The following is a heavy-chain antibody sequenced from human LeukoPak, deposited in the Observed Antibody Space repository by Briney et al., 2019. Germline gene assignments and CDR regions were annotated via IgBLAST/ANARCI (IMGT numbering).Heavy chain of an antibody. CDR2: ISSRSSHI. D-gene: IGHD1-26*01. CDR3: ARESGTSNFLDY. V-gene: IGHV3-21*01. Sequence: GGSLRLSCAASGFTLGRYTMNWVRQAPGKGLEWVSSISSRSSHIYYADSLKGRFTTSRDNAKNSLYLQMNSLRVEDTAVYFCARESGTSNFLDYWGQGTLVTVSS. CDR1: GFTLGRYT. J-gene: IGHJ4*02.